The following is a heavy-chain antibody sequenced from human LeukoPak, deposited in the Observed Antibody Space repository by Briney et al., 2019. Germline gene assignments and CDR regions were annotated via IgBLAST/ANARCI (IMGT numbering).Heavy chain of an antibody. D-gene: IGHD3-3*01. CDR3: AKDLYYDFWSGYSY. Sequence: GGSLRLSCAASGFTFNSYSINWVRQAPGKGLEWISYISSSSNVYYADSVKGRFTISRDNTKNSLYLQMSSLRAEDTAVYYCAKDLYYDFWSGYSYWGQGTLVTVSP. J-gene: IGHJ4*02. CDR2: ISSSSNV. CDR1: GFTFNSYS. V-gene: IGHV3-48*04.